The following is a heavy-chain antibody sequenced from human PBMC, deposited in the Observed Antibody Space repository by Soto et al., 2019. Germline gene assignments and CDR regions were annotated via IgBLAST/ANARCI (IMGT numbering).Heavy chain of an antibody. V-gene: IGHV1-69*02. D-gene: IGHD3-3*01. Sequence: SVKVSCKASGGAFSSKTLCWVRQAPGQGLEWMGRIIPILGIANYAQKFQGRVTITADKSTSTANMELSSLRSEDTAVYYCAAVIFGVVNLDYWGQGTLVTVSS. CDR1: GGAFSSKT. CDR2: IIPILGIA. J-gene: IGHJ4*02. CDR3: AAVIFGVVNLDY.